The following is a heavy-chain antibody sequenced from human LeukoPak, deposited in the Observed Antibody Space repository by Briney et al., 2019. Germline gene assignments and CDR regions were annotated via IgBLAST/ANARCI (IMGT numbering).Heavy chain of an antibody. CDR2: INTDGRST. Sequence: PGGSLRLSCAASGFTFRTYYMHWVRRAPGKGLVWVSRINTDGRSTDYADSVKGRFTISRDNAKNTLYLQMNSLRAEDTAVYYCTRDAGTAGAERLDYWGQGTLVTVSS. CDR1: GFTFRTYY. V-gene: IGHV3-74*01. CDR3: TRDAGTAGAERLDY. D-gene: IGHD2-21*02. J-gene: IGHJ4*02.